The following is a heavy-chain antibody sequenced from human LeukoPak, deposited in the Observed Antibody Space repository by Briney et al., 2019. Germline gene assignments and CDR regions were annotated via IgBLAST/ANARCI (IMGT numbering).Heavy chain of an antibody. CDR2: IIPIAGRA. D-gene: IGHD2-21*01. Sequence: SVKDSCKASGGTFSSYTISWVSQAPGQGLECMGQIIPIAGRANYAQTFQGRDTITADKSKSTVYMELSSLRSEDTAVYYCARDNFASIPRWFDPWGQGTLVTVSS. J-gene: IGHJ5*02. CDR1: GGTFSSYT. V-gene: IGHV1-69*08. CDR3: ARDNFASIPRWFDP.